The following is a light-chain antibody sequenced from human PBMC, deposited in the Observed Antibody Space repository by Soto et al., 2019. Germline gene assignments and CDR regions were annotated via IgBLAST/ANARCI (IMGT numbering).Light chain of an antibody. Sequence: QSALTQPRSGCGSPGQSVTISCTGTSSDVGRYDYVSWYQQHPGKAPKLIVYDVTERPSGVPDRFSGSKSGNTASLTISGLQAEDEADYSCCSFAGSYSYVFGTGTKVTVL. CDR2: DVT. V-gene: IGLV2-11*01. J-gene: IGLJ1*01. CDR1: SSDVGRYDY. CDR3: CSFAGSYSYV.